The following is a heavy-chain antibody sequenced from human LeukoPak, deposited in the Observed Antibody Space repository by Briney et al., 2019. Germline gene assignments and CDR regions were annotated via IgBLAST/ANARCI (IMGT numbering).Heavy chain of an antibody. D-gene: IGHD2-21*01. Sequence: ASVKVSCKASGDTFTSFGINWVRQAPGQGLEWMGWISAYNGNTNYAQKLQGRVTMTTDTSTSTAYLELRSLRSDDTAVYYCARDVVLDYYFDSWGQGSLVTVSS. V-gene: IGHV1-18*01. CDR2: ISAYNGNT. CDR1: GDTFTSFG. J-gene: IGHJ4*02. CDR3: ARDVVLDYYFDS.